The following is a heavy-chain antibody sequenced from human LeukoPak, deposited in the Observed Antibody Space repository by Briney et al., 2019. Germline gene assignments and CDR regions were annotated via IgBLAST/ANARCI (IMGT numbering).Heavy chain of an antibody. V-gene: IGHV4-59*01. J-gene: IGHJ4*02. CDR1: GGSISSYY. CDR3: ARVSIAVAGRLFDY. Sequence: SETLSLTCTVSGGSISSYYWSWIRQPPGKGLEWTGYIYYSGSTNYNPSLKSRVTISVDTSKNQFSLKLSSVTAANTAVYYCARVSIAVAGRLFDYWGQGTLVTVSS. CDR2: IYYSGST. D-gene: IGHD6-19*01.